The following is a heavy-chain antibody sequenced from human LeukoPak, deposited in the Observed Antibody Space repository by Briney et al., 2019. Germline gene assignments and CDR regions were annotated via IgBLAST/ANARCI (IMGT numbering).Heavy chain of an antibody. D-gene: IGHD3-22*01. CDR3: ARQGLRYYDSSGYYIVPAFDI. Sequence: SKALSLTCTVSGGSISSYYWSWIRQPPGKGLEWIGYIYYSGSTNYNPSLKSRVTISVDTSKNQFSLKLSSVTAADTAVYYCARQGLRYYDSSGYYIVPAFDIWGQGTMVTVSS. CDR2: IYYSGST. V-gene: IGHV4-59*08. J-gene: IGHJ3*02. CDR1: GGSISSYY.